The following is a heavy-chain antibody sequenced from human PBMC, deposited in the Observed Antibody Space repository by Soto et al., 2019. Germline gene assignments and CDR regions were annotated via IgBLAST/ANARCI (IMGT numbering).Heavy chain of an antibody. CDR3: ARRWAVVVPAAIKSKTPRFDP. V-gene: IGHV4-34*01. Sequence: SETLSLTCAVYGGSFSGYYWNWIRQPPGEGLEWIGEINHSGSTNYNPSLKSRVTISVDTSKNQFSLKLSSVTAADTAVYYCARRWAVVVPAAIKSKTPRFDPWGQGTLVTVSS. CDR2: INHSGST. J-gene: IGHJ5*02. CDR1: GGSFSGYY. D-gene: IGHD2-2*01.